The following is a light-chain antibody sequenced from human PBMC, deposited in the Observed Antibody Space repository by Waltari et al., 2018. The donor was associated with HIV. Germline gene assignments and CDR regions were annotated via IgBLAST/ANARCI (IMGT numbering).Light chain of an antibody. V-gene: IGLV1-47*01. CDR3: ATWDASVSGWV. Sequence: QSVLTQPPSASGTPGQTVTISCSGSSSNIGNNYVSWYQQLPGTTPKILMYRNNERPSGVPDRFSGSKSGTSASLAISGLRSEDEADYYCATWDASVSGWVFGGGTKLTVL. CDR2: RNN. CDR1: SSNIGNNY. J-gene: IGLJ3*02.